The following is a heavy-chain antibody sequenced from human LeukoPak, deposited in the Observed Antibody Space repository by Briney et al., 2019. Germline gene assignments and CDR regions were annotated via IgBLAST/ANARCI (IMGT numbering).Heavy chain of an antibody. CDR3: ANSPWVPAAIYRPR. Sequence: GGSLRLSCAASGFTFSDYYMSWIRQAPGKGLEWVSYISSSGSTIYYADSVKGRFTISRDNAKNSLYLQMNSLRAEDTAVYYCANSPWVPAAIYRPRWGQGTLVTVSS. D-gene: IGHD2-2*01. J-gene: IGHJ4*02. CDR2: ISSSGSTI. V-gene: IGHV3-11*01. CDR1: GFTFSDYY.